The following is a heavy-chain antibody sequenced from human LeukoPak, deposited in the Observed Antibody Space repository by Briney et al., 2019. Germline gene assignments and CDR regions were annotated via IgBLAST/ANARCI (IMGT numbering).Heavy chain of an antibody. Sequence: SGGSLRLSCAASGFTFSSYAMHWVRQAPGKGLEWLSYISWGSNVIYYADSVKGRFTTSRDDAKNSLFLQMNSLTDEDTAVYYCARDPGYSYALDYWGRGTLVTVSS. J-gene: IGHJ4*02. V-gene: IGHV3-48*02. CDR3: ARDPGYSYALDY. CDR1: GFTFSSYA. CDR2: ISWGSNVI. D-gene: IGHD5-18*01.